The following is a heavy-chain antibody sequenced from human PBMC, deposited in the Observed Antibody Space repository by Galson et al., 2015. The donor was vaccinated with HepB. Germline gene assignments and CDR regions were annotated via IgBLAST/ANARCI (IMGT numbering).Heavy chain of an antibody. J-gene: IGHJ5*02. CDR2: INPSGGST. V-gene: IGHV1-46*01. Sequence: SVKVSCKASGYTFTSYYMHWVRQAPGQGLEWMGIINPSGGSTSYAQKFQGRVTMTRDTSTSTVYMELSSLRSEDTAVYYCARDRAATLHWFDPWGQGTLVTVSS. CDR1: GYTFTSYY. CDR3: ARDRAATLHWFDP. D-gene: IGHD2-15*01.